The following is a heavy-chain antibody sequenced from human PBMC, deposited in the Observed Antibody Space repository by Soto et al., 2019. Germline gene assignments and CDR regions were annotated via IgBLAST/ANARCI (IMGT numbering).Heavy chain of an antibody. Sequence: SDTLSLTCVVSGDSISNNNWWSWVRQPPGKGLEWIGEIHHSGSTNYNPSLKSRVTISLDKSKNEFSLKVSSVTAADTAVYYCARAGRAVDFDYWGQGALVTVS. CDR1: GDSISNNNW. J-gene: IGHJ4*02. CDR2: IHHSGST. D-gene: IGHD6-19*01. CDR3: ARAGRAVDFDY. V-gene: IGHV4-4*02.